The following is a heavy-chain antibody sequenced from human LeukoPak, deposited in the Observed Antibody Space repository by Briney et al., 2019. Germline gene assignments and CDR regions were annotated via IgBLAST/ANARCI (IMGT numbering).Heavy chain of an antibody. Sequence: GGSLRLSCAASGFLFSSYSVIWVRQAPGKGLEWVSSISSTSSYIFYADSLKGRFTISRDNAKNSLYLQMNSLRAEDTAVYYCARFGGGSCSGSSCYDYYVDVWGKGTTVTVSS. CDR3: ARFGGGSCSGSSCYDYYVDV. CDR2: ISSTSSYI. D-gene: IGHD2-2*01. J-gene: IGHJ6*03. V-gene: IGHV3-21*01. CDR1: GFLFSSYS.